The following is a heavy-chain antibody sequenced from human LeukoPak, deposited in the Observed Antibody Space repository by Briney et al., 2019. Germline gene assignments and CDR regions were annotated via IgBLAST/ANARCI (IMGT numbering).Heavy chain of an antibody. V-gene: IGHV1-46*01. CDR3: AREIDIVVVPAAIFDY. J-gene: IGHJ4*02. Sequence: ASVKVSCKASGYTFTGYYMHWVRQAPGQGLEWMGIINPSGGSTSYAQKFQGRVTMTRDTSTSTVYMELSSLRSEDTAVYYCAREIDIVVVPAAIFDYWGQGTLVTVSS. CDR1: GYTFTGYY. D-gene: IGHD2-2*01. CDR2: INPSGGST.